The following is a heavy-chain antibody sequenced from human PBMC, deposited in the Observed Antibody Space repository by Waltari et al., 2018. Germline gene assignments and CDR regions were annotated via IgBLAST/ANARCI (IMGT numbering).Heavy chain of an antibody. Sequence: QVQLVQSGAEVKKPGASVKVSCKASGYTFTSYAMHWVRHAPGQRLEWMGWINAGNGNTKYSQKFQGRVTITRDTSASTAYMELSSLRSEDTAVYYCAKTKGRSQWLSVIDYWGQGTLVTVSS. CDR2: INAGNGNT. V-gene: IGHV1-3*01. D-gene: IGHD6-19*01. CDR3: AKTKGRSQWLSVIDY. J-gene: IGHJ4*02. CDR1: GYTFTSYA.